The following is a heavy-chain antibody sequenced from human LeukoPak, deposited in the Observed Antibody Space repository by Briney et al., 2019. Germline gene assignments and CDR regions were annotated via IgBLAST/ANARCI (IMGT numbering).Heavy chain of an antibody. Sequence: ASVTVSCKASVYTFTGYYMHWVRQAPGQGLEWMGWIKPNSGGTNYAQKFQGRVTMTRDTSISTAYMELSRLRSDDTAVYYCARELPYDFWSGYYTGIMDYWGQGTLVTVSS. CDR2: IKPNSGGT. V-gene: IGHV1-2*02. CDR1: VYTFTGYY. CDR3: ARELPYDFWSGYYTGIMDY. J-gene: IGHJ4*02. D-gene: IGHD3-3*01.